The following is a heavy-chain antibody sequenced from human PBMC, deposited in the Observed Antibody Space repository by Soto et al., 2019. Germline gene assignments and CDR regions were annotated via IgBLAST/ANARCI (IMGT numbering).Heavy chain of an antibody. CDR1: AYTVTIYG. CDR2: ISAYNGNT. V-gene: IGHV1-18*01. Sequence: GSSVKVAGSASAYTVTIYGIRWVRHAPGQAVEWMGWISAYNGNTNYAQKLQGRVTMTTDTSTSTAYMELRSLRSDDTAVYYRARDNRPPYYDTTGPSRAFDIWAQATIVTTSS. CDR3: ARDNRPPYYDTTGPSRAFDI. D-gene: IGHD3-22*01. J-gene: IGHJ3*02.